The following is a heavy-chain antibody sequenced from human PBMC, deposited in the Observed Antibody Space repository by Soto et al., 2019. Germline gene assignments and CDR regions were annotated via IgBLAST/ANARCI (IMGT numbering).Heavy chain of an antibody. J-gene: IGHJ3*02. Sequence: GGSLRLSCADSGVTFNSYAMSWVRHAPGKGLEWVSAISGSGCSTYYADSVKGRFTISRDNSKNTLYLQMNSLRAEDTAVYYCANYLKFCIMITCCGDNRDALYIWGQRTFDPVSS. CDR2: ISGSGCST. CDR3: ANYLKFCIMITCCGDNRDALYI. CDR1: GVTFNSYA. V-gene: IGHV3-23*01. D-gene: IGHD3-16*01.